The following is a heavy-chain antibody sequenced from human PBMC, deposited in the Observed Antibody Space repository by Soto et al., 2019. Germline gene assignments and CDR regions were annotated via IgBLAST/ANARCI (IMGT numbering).Heavy chain of an antibody. V-gene: IGHV4-30-2*01. J-gene: IGHJ5*02. CDR1: GGSISSGGYS. D-gene: IGHD3-3*01. CDR2: IYHSGST. CDR3: ARVPGDFWSGYYSWFDP. Sequence: QLQLQESGSGLVKPSQTLSLTCAVSGGSISSGGYSWSWIRQPPGKGLEWIGYIYHSGSTYYNPSLEIRGTISVDRSKNQFSLKMSYVNAADTAVYYCARVPGDFWSGYYSWFDPWGQGTLVTVSS.